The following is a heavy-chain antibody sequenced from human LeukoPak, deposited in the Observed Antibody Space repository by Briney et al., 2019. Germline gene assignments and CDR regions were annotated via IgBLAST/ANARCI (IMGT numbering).Heavy chain of an antibody. V-gene: IGHV4-34*01. D-gene: IGHD3-22*01. CDR3: ARGGTMIVVVTGRGIFDP. CDR1: GGSFSGYY. Sequence: PSETLSLTCAVYGGSFSGYYWSWIRQPPGKGLEWIGEINHSGSTNYNPSLKSRVTISVDTSKNQFSLKLSSVTAADTAVYYCARGGTMIVVVTGRGIFDPWGQGTLVTVSS. J-gene: IGHJ5*02. CDR2: INHSGST.